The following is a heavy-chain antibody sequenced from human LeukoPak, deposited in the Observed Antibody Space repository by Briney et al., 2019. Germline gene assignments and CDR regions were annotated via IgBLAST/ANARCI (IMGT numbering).Heavy chain of an antibody. Sequence: ASVKVSCKVSGYTLTELSMHWVRQAPGKGLEWMGGFDPEDGETIYAQKFRGRVTMTEDTSTDTAYMELSSLRSEDTAVYYCATPGSGSYWDYFDYWGQGTLVTVSS. CDR1: GYTLTELS. V-gene: IGHV1-24*01. CDR3: ATPGSGSYWDYFDY. J-gene: IGHJ4*02. D-gene: IGHD3-10*01. CDR2: FDPEDGET.